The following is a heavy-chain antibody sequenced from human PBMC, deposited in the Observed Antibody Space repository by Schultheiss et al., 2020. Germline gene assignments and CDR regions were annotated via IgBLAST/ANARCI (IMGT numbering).Heavy chain of an antibody. V-gene: IGHV3-23*01. Sequence: GGSLRLSCAASGFTFSSYAMHWVRQAPGKGLEWVSDISGSGGSTYYADSVKGRFTISRDNSKNTLYLQMNSLRAEDTAVYYCAKDAGELVRFGECYMDVWGKGTTVTVSS. CDR2: ISGSGGST. CDR1: GFTFSSYA. J-gene: IGHJ6*03. CDR3: AKDAGELVRFGECYMDV. D-gene: IGHD3-10*01.